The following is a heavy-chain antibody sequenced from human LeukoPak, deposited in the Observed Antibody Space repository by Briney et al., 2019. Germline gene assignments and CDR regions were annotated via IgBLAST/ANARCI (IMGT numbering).Heavy chain of an antibody. CDR3: AKDFGGSGRPNAFDI. CDR2: IYSGGST. Sequence: PGGSLRLSCAASGFTVSSNYMSWVRQAPGKGLEWVSVIYSGGSTYYADSVKGRFTISRDNSKNTLCLQMNSLRAEDTAVYYCAKDFGGSGRPNAFDIWGQGTMVTVSS. D-gene: IGHD3-10*01. CDR1: GFTVSSNY. V-gene: IGHV3-53*01. J-gene: IGHJ3*02.